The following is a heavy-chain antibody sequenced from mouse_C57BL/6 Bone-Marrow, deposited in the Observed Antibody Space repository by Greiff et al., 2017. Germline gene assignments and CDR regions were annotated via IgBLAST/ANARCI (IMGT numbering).Heavy chain of an antibody. CDR1: GYTFTSYT. CDR2: ITPSSGYT. Sequence: VQLQQSGAELARPGASVKLSCKASGYTFTSYTMHWVKQRPGPGLEWIGNITPSSGYTKSNQTFKEKATLTGDKSSSTAYMQLSSLTAEDSAVYYCARVGGYWFAYWGQGTLLTVSA. D-gene: IGHD2-2*01. J-gene: IGHJ3*01. CDR3: ARVGGYWFAY. V-gene: IGHV1-4*01.